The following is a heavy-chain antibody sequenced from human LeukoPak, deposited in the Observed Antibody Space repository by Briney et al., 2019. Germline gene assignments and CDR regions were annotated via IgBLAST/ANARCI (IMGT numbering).Heavy chain of an antibody. D-gene: IGHD3-22*01. J-gene: IGHJ3*02. CDR3: ARAANYYDSSGYRPNDAFDI. CDR2: IYTSGST. Sequence: SETLSLTCTVSGGSISSYYWSWIRQPAGKGLEWIGRIYTSGSTNYNPSLKSRVTMSVDTSKNQFSLKLSSVTAADTAVYYCARAANYYDSSGYRPNDAFDIWGQGTMVTVSS. V-gene: IGHV4-4*07. CDR1: GGSISSYY.